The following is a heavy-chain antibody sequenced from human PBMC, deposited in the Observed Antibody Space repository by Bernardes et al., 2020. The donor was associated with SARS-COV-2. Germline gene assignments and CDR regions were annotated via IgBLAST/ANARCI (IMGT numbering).Heavy chain of an antibody. J-gene: IGHJ6*02. CDR1: GFSFTNYG. V-gene: IGHV3-33*01. CDR3: ARGFHGSGSPLPNYYYYAMDV. Sequence: GGSLRLSCAVSGFSFTNYGMHWVRQAPGKGLEWVAVIWYGGSNKFYGDSVKGRFTISRDKSKNTLYLQMNSLRAEDTAVYYCARGFHGSGSPLPNYYYYAMDVWGQGTAVTVSS. D-gene: IGHD3-10*01. CDR2: IWYGGSNK.